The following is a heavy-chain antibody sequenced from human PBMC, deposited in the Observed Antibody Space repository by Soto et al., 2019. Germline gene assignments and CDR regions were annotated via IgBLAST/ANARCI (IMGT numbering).Heavy chain of an antibody. V-gene: IGHV3-23*01. D-gene: IGHD3-16*01. J-gene: IGHJ6*02. CDR3: AKGGIPIQDAMDV. CDR1: GFAFSSYA. CDR2: ISGSGGST. Sequence: GGSLRLSCAASGFAFSSYAMSWVRQAPGKGLEWVSAISGSGGSTYYADSVKGRFTISRDNSKNTLYLQMNSLRAEDTAVYYCAKGGIPIQDAMDVWGQGTTVTVSS.